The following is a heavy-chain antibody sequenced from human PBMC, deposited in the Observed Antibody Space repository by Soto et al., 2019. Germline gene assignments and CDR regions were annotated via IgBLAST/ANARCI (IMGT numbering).Heavy chain of an antibody. CDR2: IIPIFGAA. CDR3: ARDYDSSGYYKNYYYYGMDV. CDR1: GGTFSSYA. J-gene: IGHJ6*02. V-gene: IGHV1-69*06. D-gene: IGHD3-22*01. Sequence: SVKVSCKASGGTFSSYAISWVRQAPGQGLEWMGGIIPIFGAANYAQMFQGRVTITADKSTSTAYMELSSLRSEDTAVYYCARDYDSSGYYKNYYYYGMDVWGQGTTVTVSS.